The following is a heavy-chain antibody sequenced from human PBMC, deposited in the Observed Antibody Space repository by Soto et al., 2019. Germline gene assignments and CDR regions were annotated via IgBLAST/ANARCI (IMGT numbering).Heavy chain of an antibody. J-gene: IGHJ4*02. CDR3: GRCTSTSCHLGSDY. Sequence: ASVKVSCKASGYTFTGYYMHWVRQAPGQGLEWMGWINPNSGGTNYAQKFQGRVTMTRDTSTSTAYMELSRLRSDDTAVYYCGRCTSTSCHLGSDYWGQGTLVTVSS. V-gene: IGHV1-2*02. CDR2: INPNSGGT. D-gene: IGHD2-2*01. CDR1: GYTFTGYY.